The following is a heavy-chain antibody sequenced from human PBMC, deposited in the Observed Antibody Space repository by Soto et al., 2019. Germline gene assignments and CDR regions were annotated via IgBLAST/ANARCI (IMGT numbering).Heavy chain of an antibody. CDR2: IIPIFGTA. D-gene: IGHD6-6*01. V-gene: IGHV1-69*13. CDR1: GGPFSSYA. CDR3: ATKEYRSSGFDFDI. Sequence: ASVKVSCKASGGPFSSYAISWLRQAPGQGLEWMGGIIPIFGTANYAKKFTGIVTITADESTRTAYMELRSLRSEDTAVYYCATKEYRSSGFDFDIWGQGTMVTV. J-gene: IGHJ3*02.